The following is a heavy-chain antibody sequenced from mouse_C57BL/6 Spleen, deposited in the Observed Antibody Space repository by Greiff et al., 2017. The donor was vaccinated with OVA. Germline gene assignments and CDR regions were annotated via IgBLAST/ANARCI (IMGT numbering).Heavy chain of an antibody. Sequence: EVMLVESGGDLVKPGGSLKLSCAASGFTFSSYGMSWVRQTPDKRLEWVATISSGGSYTYYPDSVKGRFTISRDNAKNTLYLQMSSLKSEDTAMYYCARHVDDGYYVLDYWGKGTTLTVSS. V-gene: IGHV5-6*01. CDR2: ISSGGSYT. CDR3: ARHVDDGYYVLDY. D-gene: IGHD2-3*01. J-gene: IGHJ2*01. CDR1: GFTFSSYG.